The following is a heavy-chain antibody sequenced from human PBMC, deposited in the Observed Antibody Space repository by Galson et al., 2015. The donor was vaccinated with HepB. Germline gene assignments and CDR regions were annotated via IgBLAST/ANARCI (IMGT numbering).Heavy chain of an antibody. D-gene: IGHD3-10*01. CDR3: APLWFRDWFDP. J-gene: IGHJ5*02. CDR2: ISSSSYI. Sequence: SLRLSCAASGFTFSSYSMNWVRQAPGKGLEWVSSISSSSYIYYADSVKGRFTISRDNAKDSLYLQMNSLRAEDTAVYYCAPLWFRDWFDPWGQGTLVTVSS. CDR1: GFTFSSYS. V-gene: IGHV3-21*01.